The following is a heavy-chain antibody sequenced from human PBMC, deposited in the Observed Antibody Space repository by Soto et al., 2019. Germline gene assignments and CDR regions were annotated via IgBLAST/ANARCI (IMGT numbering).Heavy chain of an antibody. CDR3: ARDNGMIVAVMDFDY. Sequence: ASVKVSWKAAGYTFSGDYMRWVRQAPGQGLEWMGWINPNSGATNYAQKFQGWVTMTTDTSTSTAYMELRSLRSDDTAVYYCARDNGMIVAVMDFDYWGQGTLVTVSS. J-gene: IGHJ4*02. CDR1: GYTFSGDY. V-gene: IGHV1-2*04. CDR2: INPNSGAT. D-gene: IGHD3-22*01.